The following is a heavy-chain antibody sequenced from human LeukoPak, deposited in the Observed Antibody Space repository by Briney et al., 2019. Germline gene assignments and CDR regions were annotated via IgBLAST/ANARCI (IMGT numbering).Heavy chain of an antibody. Sequence: RRSLRLSSAASVVTPSRYSIGWGRAAPGEGGGWVVGITNKGREKYYARSVRGRFTISGDKAKNSLSLHMNRLRAEATALYYWGAWDDFGTFVAFEHWGEGTRVTVSS. D-gene: IGHD1-14*01. CDR2: ITNKGREK. V-gene: IGHV3-7*02. J-gene: IGHJ4*02. CDR3: GAWDDFGTFVAFEH. CDR1: VVTPSRYS.